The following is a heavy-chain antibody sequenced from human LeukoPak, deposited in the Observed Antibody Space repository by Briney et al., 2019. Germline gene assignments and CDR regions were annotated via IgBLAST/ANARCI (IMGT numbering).Heavy chain of an antibody. D-gene: IGHD5-12*01. J-gene: IGHJ3*02. CDR2: INPNSGGT. CDR1: GYTFTGYY. Sequence: GASVTVSCKASGYTFTGYYMHWVRQAPGQGLEWMGWINPNSGGTNYAQKFQGRVTMTRDTSISTAYMELSRLRSDDTAVYYCARQDIVATIDAFDIWGQGTMVTVSS. V-gene: IGHV1-2*02. CDR3: ARQDIVATIDAFDI.